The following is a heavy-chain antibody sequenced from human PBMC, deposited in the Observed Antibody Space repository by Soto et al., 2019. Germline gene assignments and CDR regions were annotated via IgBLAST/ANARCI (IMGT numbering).Heavy chain of an antibody. CDR1: GYSFSSYY. D-gene: IGHD2-2*01. CDR2: IIPILGIP. Sequence: GASVKVSCEACGYSFSSYYMHCVRQAPGQGLAWMERIIPILGIPNYAQKFQGRVTMTADKSTSTAYMELNSLRSEDTAVYYCARDGKGCSSTSCPLPYWGHGTLVTVSS. CDR3: ARDGKGCSSTSCPLPY. V-gene: IGHV1-69*04. J-gene: IGHJ4*01.